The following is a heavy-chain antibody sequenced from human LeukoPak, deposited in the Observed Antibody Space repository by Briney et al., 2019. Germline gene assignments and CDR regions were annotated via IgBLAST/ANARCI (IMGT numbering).Heavy chain of an antibody. J-gene: IGHJ6*03. V-gene: IGHV3-23*01. Sequence: PGGSLRLSCAASGFTFSTFAMSWVRQAPGKGLEWVSATSGSGGSTYYADSVKGRFTISRDNSKNTLYLQMNSLRAEDTAVYYCAKGGMASNYYYYMDVWGKGTTVTVSS. CDR1: GFTFSTFA. CDR3: AKGGMASNYYYYMDV. D-gene: IGHD5-24*01. CDR2: TSGSGGST.